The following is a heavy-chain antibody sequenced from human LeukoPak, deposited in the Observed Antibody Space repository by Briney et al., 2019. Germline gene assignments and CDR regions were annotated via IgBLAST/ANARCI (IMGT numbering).Heavy chain of an antibody. J-gene: IGHJ4*02. CDR1: GGSFSDSY. Sequence: PSETLSLTCAVYGGSFSDSYWTWIRQPPGKGLEWIGEINHSGSTNYNPSLKSRVTISVDTSRNQFSLKLSSVTAADTAVYYCARVRWLQLGHFDYWGQGSLVTVSS. D-gene: IGHD5-24*01. CDR2: INHSGST. V-gene: IGHV4-34*01. CDR3: ARVRWLQLGHFDY.